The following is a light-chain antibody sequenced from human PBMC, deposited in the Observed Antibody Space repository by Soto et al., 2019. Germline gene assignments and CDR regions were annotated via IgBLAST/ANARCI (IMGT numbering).Light chain of an antibody. Sequence: QSALTQPASVSGSPGQSITISCTGTSSDVGGYNYVSWYQQHPGKAPKLMIYDVINRPSGVSKRFSGSKSGNTASLTIYGLQAEDGADYYCSLYSGSSTRVFGGGTKLTVL. V-gene: IGLV2-14*01. J-gene: IGLJ2*01. CDR2: DVI. CDR3: SLYSGSSTRV. CDR1: SSDVGGYNY.